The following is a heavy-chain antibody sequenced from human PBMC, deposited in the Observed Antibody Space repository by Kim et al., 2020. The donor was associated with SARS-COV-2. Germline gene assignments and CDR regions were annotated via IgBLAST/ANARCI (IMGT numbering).Heavy chain of an antibody. Sequence: GGSLRLSCSASAFTFSTYAMHWVRQAPGKGLEYVSSIGYNGGRTYYADSVKGRITISRENSKNTLYLQMSSLRAEDTAVYYCVKGGMYSRDYFDYWGQGTLVTVSS. V-gene: IGHV3-64D*09. CDR3: VKGGMYSRDYFDY. D-gene: IGHD6-13*01. CDR1: AFTFSTYA. CDR2: IGYNGGRT. J-gene: IGHJ4*02.